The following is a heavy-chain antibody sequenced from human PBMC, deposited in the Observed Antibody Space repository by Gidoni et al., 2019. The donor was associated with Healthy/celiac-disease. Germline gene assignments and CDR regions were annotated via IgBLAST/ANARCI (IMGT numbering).Heavy chain of an antibody. J-gene: IGHJ6*02. D-gene: IGHD2-2*01. CDR3: ARADCSSTSCYGLDYYYGMDV. V-gene: IGHV3-23*01. Sequence: VQLLESGGGLVQPGGSLRLSCAASGFTFSSYAMRWVRQAPGKGLEWVSAISGSGGSTYYADSVKGRFTISRDNSKNTLYLQMNSLRAEDTAVYYCARADCSSTSCYGLDYYYGMDVWGQGTTVTVSS. CDR2: ISGSGGST. CDR1: GFTFSSYA.